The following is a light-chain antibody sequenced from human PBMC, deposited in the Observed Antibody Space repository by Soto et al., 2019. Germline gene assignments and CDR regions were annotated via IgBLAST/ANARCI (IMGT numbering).Light chain of an antibody. Sequence: EIAMTQSPATLSVSPGKRATLSCRASQSISTELAWYQQIPGQPPRLLIYSASTRATGVPARFTGSGSGSEFTLTISGLQSEDFAIYYCQQGQNWPLTFGQGTRMEI. CDR1: QSISTE. CDR2: SAS. V-gene: IGKV3-15*01. CDR3: QQGQNWPLT. J-gene: IGKJ2*01.